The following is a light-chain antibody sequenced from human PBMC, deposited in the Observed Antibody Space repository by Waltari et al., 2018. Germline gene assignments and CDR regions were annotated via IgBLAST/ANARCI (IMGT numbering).Light chain of an antibody. CDR3: SSRNGRANQVV. CDR1: SLRTSY. Sequence: SSELTQDPAVSVALGQTVRFTCQGDSLRTSYASWYQLKPGQAPVLVIYGNCKRPSGIPDRISGYSSGTTSSLTITGAQAEDEADYYCSSRNGRANQVVFAGGTKVTVL. CDR2: GNC. J-gene: IGLJ3*02. V-gene: IGLV3-19*01.